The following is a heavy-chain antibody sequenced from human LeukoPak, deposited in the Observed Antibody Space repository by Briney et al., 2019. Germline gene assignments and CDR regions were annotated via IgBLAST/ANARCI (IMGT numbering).Heavy chain of an antibody. Sequence: PGGSLRLSCAASGFTFSSYSMNWVRQAPGKGLEWVSSISSSSSYIYYADSVKGRFTISRDNAKNSLYLQMNSLRTEDTAVYYCARDTRYSSSPFDYWGQGTLVTVSS. CDR2: ISSSSSYI. D-gene: IGHD6-6*01. J-gene: IGHJ4*02. CDR1: GFTFSSYS. CDR3: ARDTRYSSSPFDY. V-gene: IGHV3-21*01.